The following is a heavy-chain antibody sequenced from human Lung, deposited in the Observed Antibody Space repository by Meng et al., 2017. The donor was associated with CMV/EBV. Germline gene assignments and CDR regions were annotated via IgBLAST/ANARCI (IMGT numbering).Heavy chain of an antibody. Sequence: AGSXRLSCVASELTFSDFYLGWMRQAPGKVLEWVSYISRDGSSTYHADSVKGRFTMSRDNAQHSLYLQMNSLRVEDTAIYYCASDGQTVDFWGQGTLVTVSS. CDR2: ISRDGSST. D-gene: IGHD1-1*01. J-gene: IGHJ4*02. CDR3: ASDGQTVDF. CDR1: ELTFSDFY. V-gene: IGHV3-11*04.